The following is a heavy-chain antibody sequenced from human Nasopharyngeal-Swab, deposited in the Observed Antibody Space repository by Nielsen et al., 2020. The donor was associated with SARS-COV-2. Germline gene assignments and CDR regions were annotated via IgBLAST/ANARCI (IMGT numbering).Heavy chain of an antibody. V-gene: IGHV3-33*01. Sequence: SLRLSCVASGFTYKYGMNWVRQAPGKGLEWVSVIRYDGSKKFYAESVKVRFSISRDESKNTVYLQMSSLRVEDTAVYYCVSAGSIEYWGPGTLVTVSS. CDR2: IRYDGSKK. CDR1: GFTYKYG. CDR3: VSAGSIEY. J-gene: IGHJ4*02. D-gene: IGHD3-10*01.